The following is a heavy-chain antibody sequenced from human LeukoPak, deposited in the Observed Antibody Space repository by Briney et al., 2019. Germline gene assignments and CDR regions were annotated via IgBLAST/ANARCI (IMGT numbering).Heavy chain of an antibody. CDR1: GYTFTGYY. CDR2: INPNSGGT. J-gene: IGHJ6*02. D-gene: IGHD2-15*01. Sequence: ASVKVSCKASGYTFTGYYMHWVRQAPGQGLEWMGWINPNSGGTNYAQKFQGRVTMTRDTSISTAYMELSRLRSDDTAVYYCARGVADYYYYGMDVWGQGTTVTVSS. V-gene: IGHV1-2*02. CDR3: ARGVADYYYYGMDV.